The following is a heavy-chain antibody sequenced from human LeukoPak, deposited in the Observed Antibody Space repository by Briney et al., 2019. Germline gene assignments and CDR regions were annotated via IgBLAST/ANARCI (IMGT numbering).Heavy chain of an antibody. V-gene: IGHV3-74*01. Sequence: PGGSLRLSCAASGFTVGTYYMHWVRQAPGKGLLWVSRIKRDGTTSYEDSVKGRFTISRDNSKNTLYLQMNSLRAEDTAVYYCAKDLEGSSSWYPRSFDYWGQGTLVTVSS. CDR2: IKRDGTT. J-gene: IGHJ4*02. D-gene: IGHD6-13*01. CDR1: GFTVGTYY. CDR3: AKDLEGSSSWYPRSFDY.